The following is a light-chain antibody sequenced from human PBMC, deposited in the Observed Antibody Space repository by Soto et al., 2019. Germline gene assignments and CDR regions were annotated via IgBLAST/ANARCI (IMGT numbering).Light chain of an antibody. Sequence: DIQMTQSPSSLSASVGDRVTITCRASQSISTYLNWYQPKVGKAPKLLIYAASSLQRGVPSRFSGSGSGKDFTLTISSLQPEDFATYYCQQSYSTPRTFGQGTKLEIK. J-gene: IGKJ2*02. V-gene: IGKV1-39*01. CDR3: QQSYSTPRT. CDR1: QSISTY. CDR2: AAS.